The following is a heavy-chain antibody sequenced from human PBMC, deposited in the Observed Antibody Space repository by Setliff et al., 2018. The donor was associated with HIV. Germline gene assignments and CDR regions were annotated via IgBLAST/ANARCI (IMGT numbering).Heavy chain of an antibody. D-gene: IGHD1-26*01. V-gene: IGHV4-59*04. CDR1: GFPFSYFD. CDR2: IHSSGST. Sequence: GSLRLSCAASGFPFSYFDMNWVRQVPGKGLEWIGNIHSSGSTYYNPSLKSRVFISVDLSINQFSLKLHSVTAADAAVYYCASGEDSGTYGEPYDSWGQGALVTVSS. J-gene: IGHJ4*02. CDR3: ASGEDSGTYGEPYDS.